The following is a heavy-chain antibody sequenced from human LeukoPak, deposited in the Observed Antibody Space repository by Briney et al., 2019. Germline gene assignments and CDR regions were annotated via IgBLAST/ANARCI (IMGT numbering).Heavy chain of an antibody. D-gene: IGHD2/OR15-2a*01. J-gene: IGHJ4*02. CDR2: ISNDGSTT. Sequence: GGSLRLSCAASGFTFSTFWMHWVRQTPGKGLVWVSRISNDGSTTHYADSVKGRFTISRDNSKNTLFLQMNSLRAEDTAVYYCARDKISAYYFDYWGQGTLVTVSS. CDR3: ARDKISAYYFDY. V-gene: IGHV3-74*01. CDR1: GFTFSTFW.